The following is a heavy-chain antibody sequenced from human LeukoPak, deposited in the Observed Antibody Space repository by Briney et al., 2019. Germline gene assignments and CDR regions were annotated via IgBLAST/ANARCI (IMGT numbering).Heavy chain of an antibody. D-gene: IGHD7-27*01. Sequence: PGGSLRLSCAASGFTFSSYSMNWVRQAPGKGLEWVSYISSSSSTIYYADSVKGRFTISRDNAKNSLYLQMNSLRAEDTALYYCARHGSRLITGAVYYNYYMDVWGRGTTVTVSS. CDR3: ARHGSRLITGAVYYNYYMDV. J-gene: IGHJ6*03. CDR2: ISSSSSTI. V-gene: IGHV3-48*04. CDR1: GFTFSSYS.